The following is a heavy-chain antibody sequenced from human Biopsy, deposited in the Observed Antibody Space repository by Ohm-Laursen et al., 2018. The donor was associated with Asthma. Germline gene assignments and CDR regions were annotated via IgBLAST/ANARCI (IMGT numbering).Heavy chain of an antibody. V-gene: IGHV4-30-4*01. CDR1: GASIKPDDHY. CDR3: ARASVAASSNWFDP. CDR2: IHYSGST. Sequence: TLSLTCTVSGASIKPDDHYWSWLRQPPGKGLEWFGFIHYSGSTSYNPSLKGGVTISVDTSKNQFSLKLSSVTAADTAVYYCARASVAASSNWFDPWGQGTLVTVSS. J-gene: IGHJ5*02. D-gene: IGHD6-19*01.